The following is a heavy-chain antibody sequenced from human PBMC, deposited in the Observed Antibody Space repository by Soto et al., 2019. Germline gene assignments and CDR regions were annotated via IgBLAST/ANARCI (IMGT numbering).Heavy chain of an antibody. CDR1: GFTFSSYG. Sequence: GGSLRLSCAASGFTFSSYGMHWVRQAPGKGLEWVAVIWYDGSNKYYADSVKGRFTISRDNSKNTLYLQMNSLRAEDTAVYYCAREAPAMDYFDYWGQGTLVTVSS. J-gene: IGHJ4*02. V-gene: IGHV3-33*01. CDR3: AREAPAMDYFDY. CDR2: IWYDGSNK.